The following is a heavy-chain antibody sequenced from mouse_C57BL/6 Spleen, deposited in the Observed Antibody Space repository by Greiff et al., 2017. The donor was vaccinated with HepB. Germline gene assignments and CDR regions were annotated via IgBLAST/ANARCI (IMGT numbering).Heavy chain of an antibody. Sequence: QVQLQQPGAELVKPGASVKLSCKASGYTFTSYWMHWVKQRPGQGLEWIGMIHPNSGSTNYNEKFKSKATLTVDKSSSTAYMQLSSLTSEDSAVYYCARRDYYGSSSAWFAYWGQGTLVTVSA. D-gene: IGHD1-1*01. CDR1: GYTFTSYW. V-gene: IGHV1-64*01. CDR2: IHPNSGST. J-gene: IGHJ3*01. CDR3: ARRDYYGSSSAWFAY.